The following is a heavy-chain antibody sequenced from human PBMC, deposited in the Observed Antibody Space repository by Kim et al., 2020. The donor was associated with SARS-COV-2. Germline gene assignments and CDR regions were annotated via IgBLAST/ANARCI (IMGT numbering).Heavy chain of an antibody. J-gene: IGHJ3*02. V-gene: IGHV3-53*01. CDR3: ARGGITGTPPDI. D-gene: IGHD1-20*01. Sequence: YSADAVKGRFTISRDNAKTTLYLQMNSLRAEDTAVYYCARGGITGTPPDIWGQGTMVTVSS.